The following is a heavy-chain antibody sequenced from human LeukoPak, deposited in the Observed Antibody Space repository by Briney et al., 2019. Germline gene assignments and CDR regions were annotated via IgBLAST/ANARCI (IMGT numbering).Heavy chain of an antibody. Sequence: KPSETLSLTCTVSGGSMSSYYWSWIRQSPGKGLEWIGYIYHSGSTDYNSSLKSRVTISEDTSKKQFSLKVSSVTAADTAVYYCARVLNRGNWNEYYFDYWGQGTLVTVSS. J-gene: IGHJ4*02. V-gene: IGHV4-59*01. CDR3: ARVLNRGNWNEYYFDY. CDR2: IYHSGST. CDR1: GGSMSSYY. D-gene: IGHD1-1*01.